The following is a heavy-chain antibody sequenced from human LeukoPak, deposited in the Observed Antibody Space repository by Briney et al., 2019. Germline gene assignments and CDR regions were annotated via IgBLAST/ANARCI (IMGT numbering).Heavy chain of an antibody. J-gene: IGHJ4*02. CDR1: GGSISSYY. CDR2: IYYSGST. V-gene: IGHV4-59*01. Sequence: PSETLSLTCTVSGGSISSYYWSWIRHPPGKGLEWIGYIYYSGSTNYNPSLKSRVTISVDTSKNQFSLKLSSVTAADTAVYYCARDTQLGSFDYWGQGSLVTVSS. CDR3: ARDTQLGSFDY. D-gene: IGHD1-1*01.